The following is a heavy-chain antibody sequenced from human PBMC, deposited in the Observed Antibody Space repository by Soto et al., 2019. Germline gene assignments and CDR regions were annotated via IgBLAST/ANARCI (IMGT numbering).Heavy chain of an antibody. CDR2: IPQEGSDG. Sequence: PGGSLRLSCEVSGFTLSMYSMTWVRQAPGKGLEWVAKIPQEGSDGHYVDSVKGRFTISRDNAKNSVYLQMNSLRAEDTAVYYCARDQLILPAHDFFYGSDVCGQAAKVTVSS. CDR3: ARDQLILPAHDFFYGSDV. V-gene: IGHV3-7*03. CDR1: GFTLSMYS. J-gene: IGHJ6*02. D-gene: IGHD2-21*02.